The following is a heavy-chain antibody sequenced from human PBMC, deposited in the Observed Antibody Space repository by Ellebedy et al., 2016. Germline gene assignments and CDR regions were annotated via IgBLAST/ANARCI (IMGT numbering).Heavy chain of an antibody. Sequence: GGSLRLXXAASGLTLSNYAMNWVRQAPGKGLEWVSGISGSGDNTYYADSVKGRFTISRDNSKNTLYLQMNSLRADDTAVYYCAKDAYSSGWYGWFNPWGQGTQVTVSS. J-gene: IGHJ5*02. D-gene: IGHD6-19*01. CDR3: AKDAYSSGWYGWFNP. CDR1: GLTLSNYA. CDR2: ISGSGDNT. V-gene: IGHV3-23*01.